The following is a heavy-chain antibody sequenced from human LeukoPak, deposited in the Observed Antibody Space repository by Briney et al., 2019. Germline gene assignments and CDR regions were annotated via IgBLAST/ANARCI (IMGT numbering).Heavy chain of an antibody. CDR3: AKAARPDYYYYGMDV. CDR1: GFTFDDYT. V-gene: IGHV3-43*01. CDR2: ISWDGGST. Sequence: GGSLRLSCAASGFTFDDYTMHWVRQAPGKGLEWVSLISWDGGSTYYADSVKGRFTISRDNSKNSLYLQMNSLRTEDTALYYCAKAARPDYYYYGMDVWGQGTTVTVSS. J-gene: IGHJ6*02. D-gene: IGHD6-6*01.